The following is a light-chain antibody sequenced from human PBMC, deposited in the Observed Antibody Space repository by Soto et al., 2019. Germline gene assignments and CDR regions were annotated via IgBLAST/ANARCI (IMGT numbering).Light chain of an antibody. J-gene: IGLJ3*02. CDR3: SSYTSGSTWV. Sequence: QSALTQPASVSGSPGQSITISCTGTSHNVGGYNYVYWYQQHPGKAPKLMIYEVSNRPSGVSNRFSGSKSGNTASLTISGLQAEDEADYYCSSYTSGSTWVFGGGTKLTVL. V-gene: IGLV2-14*01. CDR1: SHNVGGYNY. CDR2: EVS.